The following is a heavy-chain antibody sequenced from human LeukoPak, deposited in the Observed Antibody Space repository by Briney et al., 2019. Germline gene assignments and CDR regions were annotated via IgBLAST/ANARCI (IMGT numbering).Heavy chain of an antibody. CDR1: ADRFTSYW. J-gene: IGHJ4*02. D-gene: IGHD5-18*01. CDR3: ARHPGTAMVTPYYFDY. V-gene: IGHV5-51*01. CDR2: IYPGDSDT. Sequence: ALKISTCTVADRFTSYWIGWLSQMPAAGLDGIWWIYPGDSDTRYSPSFQGQVTISADKSISTAYLQWSSLKASDTAMYYCARHPGTAMVTPYYFDYWGQGTLVTVSS.